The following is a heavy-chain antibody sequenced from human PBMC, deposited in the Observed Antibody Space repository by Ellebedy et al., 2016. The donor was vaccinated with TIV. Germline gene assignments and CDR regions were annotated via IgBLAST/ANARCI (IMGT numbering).Heavy chain of an antibody. Sequence: GGSLRLXXAASGFTFSSYSMNWVRQAPGKGLEWVSSISSSSSYIYYADSVKGRFTISRDNAKNSLYLQMNSLRAEDTAVYYCARGRGGYDEIDYWGQGTLVTVSS. CDR2: ISSSSSYI. D-gene: IGHD5-12*01. J-gene: IGHJ4*02. CDR1: GFTFSSYS. V-gene: IGHV3-21*01. CDR3: ARGRGGYDEIDY.